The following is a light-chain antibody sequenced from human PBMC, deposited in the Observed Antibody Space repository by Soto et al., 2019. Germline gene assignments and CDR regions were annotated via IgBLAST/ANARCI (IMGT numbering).Light chain of an antibody. CDR1: SSNIGNNY. Sequence: QSVLTQPPSVSAAPGQKVTISCSGSSSNIGNNYVSWYQQLPGTAPKLLIYDNNKRPSGIPDRFSGSKSGTSGTLGITGLQTGDEADYYCGTWDNSLSAGVFGGGTQLTVL. V-gene: IGLV1-51*01. J-gene: IGLJ3*02. CDR3: GTWDNSLSAGV. CDR2: DNN.